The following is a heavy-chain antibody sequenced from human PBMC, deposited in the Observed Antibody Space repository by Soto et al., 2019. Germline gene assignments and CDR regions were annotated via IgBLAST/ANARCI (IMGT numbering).Heavy chain of an antibody. D-gene: IGHD5-12*01. CDR1: GYSFTSYW. Sequence: GESLKISGKGSGYSFTSYWISWVRQMPGRGLEWMGRIDPSDSYTNYSPSFQGHVTISADKSISTAYLQWSSLKASDTAMYYCARQGGYKNNNWFDPWGQGTLVTVSS. J-gene: IGHJ5*02. V-gene: IGHV5-10-1*01. CDR3: ARQGGYKNNNWFDP. CDR2: IDPSDSYT.